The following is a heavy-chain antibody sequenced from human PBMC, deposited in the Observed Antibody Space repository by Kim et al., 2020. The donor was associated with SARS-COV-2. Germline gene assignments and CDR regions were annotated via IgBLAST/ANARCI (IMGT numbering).Heavy chain of an antibody. CDR3: ARQVVSAWFNFDL. J-gene: IGHJ3*01. V-gene: IGHV4-39*01. D-gene: IGHD2-15*01. Sequence: YNPSLKNRLTISVDTSKKQFSLQVTSGTAADTAMYYCARQVVSAWFNFDLWGQGTMVTVSS.